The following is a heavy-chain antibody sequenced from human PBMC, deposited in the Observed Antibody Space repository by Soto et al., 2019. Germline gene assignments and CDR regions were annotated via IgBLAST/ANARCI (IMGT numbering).Heavy chain of an antibody. CDR3: ARAQNSGASAHHWSDR. CDR2: IYYSGST. Sequence: SETLSLTCTVSGGSINSGDYYWSWIRQPPGKGLEWIGYIYYSGSTSYNPSLKSRLIMSVDTSKKEFSLRLSSVTAADTAVYYCARAQNSGASAHHWSDRWGQGTLVTVS. V-gene: IGHV4-30-4*01. J-gene: IGHJ5*02. CDR1: GGSINSGDYY. D-gene: IGHD3-10*01.